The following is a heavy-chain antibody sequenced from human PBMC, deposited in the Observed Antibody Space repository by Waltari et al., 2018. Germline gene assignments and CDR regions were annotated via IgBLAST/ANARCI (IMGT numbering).Heavy chain of an antibody. CDR1: GFTFSSYA. D-gene: IGHD2-2*01. CDR3: AKDGVVPAAYYYYGMDV. J-gene: IGHJ6*02. CDR2: ISGSGGST. Sequence: EVQLLESGGGLVQPGGSLRLSCAASGFTFSSYAMSWVRQAPAKVLEWVSAISGSGGSTYYADSVKGRFTISRDNSKNTLYLQMNSLRAEDTAVYYCAKDGVVPAAYYYYGMDVWGQGTTVTVSS. V-gene: IGHV3-23*01.